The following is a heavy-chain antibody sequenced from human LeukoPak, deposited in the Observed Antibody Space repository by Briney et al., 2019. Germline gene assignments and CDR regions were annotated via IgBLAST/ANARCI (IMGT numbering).Heavy chain of an antibody. CDR2: IYYTGAT. D-gene: IGHD3-22*01. V-gene: IGHV4-59*08. CDR1: GGSISNYY. CDR3: ARVAGGVVVVMKGGRVFDY. J-gene: IGHJ4*02. Sequence: KPSETLSLTCPVSGGSISNYYWSWIRLPPGKGLEWIGYIYYTGATYYNPSLKSRVTISLDTSKNQFSLKLSSVTAADTAVYYCARVAGGVVVVMKGGRVFDYWGQGTLVTVSS.